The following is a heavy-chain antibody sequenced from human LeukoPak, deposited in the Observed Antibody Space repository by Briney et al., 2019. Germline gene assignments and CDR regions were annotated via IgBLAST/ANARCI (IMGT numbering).Heavy chain of an antibody. CDR1: GFTFSSYA. CDR2: ISGSGGST. J-gene: IGHJ4*02. Sequence: PGGSLRLSCAASGFTFSSYAMSWVRQAPGKGLEWVSAISGSGGSTYYADSVKGRFTISRDNSKNTLYLQMNSLRAEDTAVYYCAKDQRGVYTSYYFDYWGQGTLVTVSS. D-gene: IGHD3-10*01. V-gene: IGHV3-23*01. CDR3: AKDQRGVYTSYYFDY.